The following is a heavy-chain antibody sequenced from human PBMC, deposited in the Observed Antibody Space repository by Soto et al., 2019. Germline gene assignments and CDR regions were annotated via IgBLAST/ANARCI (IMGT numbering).Heavy chain of an antibody. CDR1: GGSISSGGYY. CDR2: IYYSGST. CDR3: ARGYCTNGVCWGGSGHWFDP. J-gene: IGHJ5*02. V-gene: IGHV4-31*03. D-gene: IGHD2-8*01. Sequence: QVQLQESGPGLVKPSQTLSLTCTVSGGSISSGGYYWSWIRQHPGKGLEWIGYIYYSGSTYYNPSLKSRVTISVDTSKNQFSLKLSSVTGADTAVYYCARGYCTNGVCWGGSGHWFDPWGQGTLVTVSS.